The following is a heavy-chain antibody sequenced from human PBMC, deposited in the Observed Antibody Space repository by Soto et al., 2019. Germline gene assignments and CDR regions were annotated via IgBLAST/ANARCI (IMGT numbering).Heavy chain of an antibody. CDR1: GYTFSSYW. CDR3: ARSQGSSWGLDFDY. D-gene: IGHD6-13*01. V-gene: IGHV5-51*01. Sequence: GESLKISCKASGYTFSSYWIGWVRQMPGKGLECMGIIYPDDSDTRYSPSFQGQVTISVDKSISTAYLQWSSLKASDTAMYYCARSQGSSWGLDFDYWGQGTLVTVSS. J-gene: IGHJ4*02. CDR2: IYPDDSDT.